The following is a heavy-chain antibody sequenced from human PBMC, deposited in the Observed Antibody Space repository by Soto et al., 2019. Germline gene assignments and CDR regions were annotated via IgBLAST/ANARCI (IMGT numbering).Heavy chain of an antibody. CDR3: ARTWLAGGTPADAFDI. CDR2: IFHTGGT. V-gene: IGHV4-38-2*01. CDR1: ASSISSAYF. J-gene: IGHJ3*02. Sequence: SETLSLTCAVSASSISSAYFWGWIRQPPGKGLEWIATIFHTGGTYYNPSLKSRVTISVDTSNNQFSLRLNSVTTADTALYFCARTWLAGGTPADAFDIWGQGTMVTVSS. D-gene: IGHD2-15*01.